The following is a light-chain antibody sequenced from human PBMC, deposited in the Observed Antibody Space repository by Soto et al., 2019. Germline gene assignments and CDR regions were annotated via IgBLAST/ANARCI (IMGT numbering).Light chain of an antibody. CDR3: QQSNTFPPT. CDR2: AAS. J-gene: IGKJ5*01. Sequence: DLQMTQSPSSVSASVGDRVTITCRASQGINSWLAWYQQKPGRAPKLLIYAASNLQSGVPSRFSGSGSGTDFTLTISSLQPEDFATYYCQQSNTFPPTFGQGTRLDIK. CDR1: QGINSW. V-gene: IGKV1-12*01.